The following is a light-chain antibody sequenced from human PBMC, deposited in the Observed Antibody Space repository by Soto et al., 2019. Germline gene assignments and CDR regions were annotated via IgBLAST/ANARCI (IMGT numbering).Light chain of an antibody. J-gene: IGLJ2*01. V-gene: IGLV2-23*01. Sequence: QSALTQPASVSGSPGQSITISCTGTSGDVGSYNFVSLYQHQPGKCPKLMIYEDTKRPPGVSNPFSGSKSGNTASLKVSGLAAEAEADYYCSSSVSDSNVLFGGGTKLTVL. CDR2: EDT. CDR3: SSSVSDSNVL. CDR1: SGDVGSYNF.